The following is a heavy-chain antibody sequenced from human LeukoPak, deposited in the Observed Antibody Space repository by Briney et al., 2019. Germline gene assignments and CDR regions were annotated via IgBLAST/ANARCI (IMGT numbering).Heavy chain of an antibody. V-gene: IGHV1-18*01. Sequence: ASVKVSCKASGYTFTSYGVSWVRQAPGQGLEWMAWISAYNGNTNYAQNLQGRFTMTTDTSTSTAYMELRSLRSEDTAVYYCATPIEYSSSSAAFDIWGQGTMVTVCS. CDR2: ISAYNGNT. CDR3: ATPIEYSSSSAAFDI. CDR1: GYTFTSYG. D-gene: IGHD6-6*01. J-gene: IGHJ3*02.